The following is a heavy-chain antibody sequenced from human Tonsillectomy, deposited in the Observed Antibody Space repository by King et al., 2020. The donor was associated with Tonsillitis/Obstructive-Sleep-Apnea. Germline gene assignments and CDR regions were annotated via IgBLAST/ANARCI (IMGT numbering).Heavy chain of an antibody. D-gene: IGHD6-19*01. J-gene: IGHJ3*02. CDR1: GFTFDDYT. CDR2: FSWGGGTT. CDR3: AKNIEGAVAGGDDAFDI. V-gene: IGHV3-43*01. Sequence: VQLVQSGGIEVQPGGSLRLSCAASGFTFDDYTMHWVRHAPGKGLEWVSLFSWGGGTTYYADSVKGRFTFTRDNSKKSLYLQMNSLRSEDTALYYCAKNIEGAVAGGDDAFDIWGQGTMVTVSS.